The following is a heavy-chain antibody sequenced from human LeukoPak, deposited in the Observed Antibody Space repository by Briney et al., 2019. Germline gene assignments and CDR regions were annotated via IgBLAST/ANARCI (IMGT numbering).Heavy chain of an antibody. CDR1: GFTFSSSW. CDR2: ITSSSNII. V-gene: IGHV3-48*01. CDR3: ARGGHYDNLWERYRQKVGFDY. J-gene: IGHJ4*02. D-gene: IGHD3-16*02. Sequence: GGSLTLSCAASGFTFSSSWMHWVRQAPGRGLEWVSYITSSSNIIYHAYSVKGQFTISRDNANYSLYLQINSRRAEDTAVYFCARGGHYDNLWERYRQKVGFDYWGQGTLVTVSS.